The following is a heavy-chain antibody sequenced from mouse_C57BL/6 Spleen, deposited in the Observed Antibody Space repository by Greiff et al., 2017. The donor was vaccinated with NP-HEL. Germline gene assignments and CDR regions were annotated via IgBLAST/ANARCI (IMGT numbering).Heavy chain of an antibody. Sequence: QVQLQQPGAELVLPGASVKLSCKASGYTFTSYWMHWVKQRPGQGLEWIGEIDPTGSSTNYNQKFKGKSTLTVDNSSSTAYMQLSSLTSEDSAIYYCARVYYGGSCDLYYFDYRGQGTTLTVAS. CDR3: ARVYYGGSCDLYYFDY. CDR1: GYTFTSYW. J-gene: IGHJ2*01. D-gene: IGHD1-1*01. V-gene: IGHV1-69*01. CDR2: IDPTGSST.